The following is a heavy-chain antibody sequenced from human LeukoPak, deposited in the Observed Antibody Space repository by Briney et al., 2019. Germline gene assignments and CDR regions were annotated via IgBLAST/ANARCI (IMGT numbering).Heavy chain of an antibody. V-gene: IGHV3-48*03. CDR1: GSTFSSYE. CDR3: AREQWLVPNYYYGMDV. D-gene: IGHD6-19*01. CDR2: ISSSGSTI. J-gene: IGHJ6*02. Sequence: GGSLRLSCAASGSTFSSYEMNWVRQAPGKGLEWVSYISSSGSTIYYADSVKGRFTISRDNAKNSLYLQMNSLRAEDTAVYYCAREQWLVPNYYYGMDVWGQGTTVTVSS.